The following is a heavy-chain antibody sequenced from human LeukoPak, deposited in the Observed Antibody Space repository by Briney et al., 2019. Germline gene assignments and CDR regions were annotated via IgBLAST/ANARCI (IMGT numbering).Heavy chain of an antibody. D-gene: IGHD2-2*01. V-gene: IGHV4-59*08. Sequence: SETLSLTCTVSGGSISSYYWSWIRQPPGKGLEWIGYIYYSGSTNYNPSLKSRVTISVDTSKNHFSLTLSSVTAADTAVYYCARVARCTSCFDVDYWGQGTLVTVSS. CDR2: IYYSGST. CDR3: ARVARCTSCFDVDY. CDR1: GGSISSYY. J-gene: IGHJ4*02.